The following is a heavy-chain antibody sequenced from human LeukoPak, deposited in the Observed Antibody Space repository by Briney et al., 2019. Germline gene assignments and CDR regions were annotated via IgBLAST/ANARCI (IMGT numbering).Heavy chain of an antibody. CDR1: GFTFSSYW. CDR2: IKQDGSEK. CDR3: AKVSNNWNAGDAFDI. J-gene: IGHJ3*02. V-gene: IGHV3-7*03. D-gene: IGHD1-20*01. Sequence: GGSLRLSCAVSGFTFSSYWMSWVRQAPGKGLEWVANIKQDGSEKYYVDSVKGRFTISRDNAKNSLYLQMNSLRAEDTAVYYCAKVSNNWNAGDAFDIWGQGTMVTVSS.